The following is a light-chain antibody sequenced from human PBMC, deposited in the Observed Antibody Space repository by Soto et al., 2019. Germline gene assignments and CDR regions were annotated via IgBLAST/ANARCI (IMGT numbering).Light chain of an antibody. J-gene: IGKJ4*01. CDR3: QQYNGYSAT. Sequence: DIQMAQSPSTLSASIGDRITITCRARQSISTWLAWYQQKPGKAPKLLIYRASNLESGVPSRFSGSGSGTEFTLTISSLQPDDFATYYCQQYNGYSATFGGGTKVEVK. CDR2: RAS. CDR1: QSISTW. V-gene: IGKV1-5*03.